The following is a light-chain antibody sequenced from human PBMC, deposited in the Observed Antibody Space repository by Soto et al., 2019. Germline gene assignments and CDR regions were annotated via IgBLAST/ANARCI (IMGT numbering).Light chain of an antibody. Sequence: QSVLTQPRSVSGSPGQSVTISCTGTSSDVGDYNYVSWYQQHPDKAPKLIMYDVFKRPSGVPDRFSGSKSGNTASLTISGLQAEDEGDYYCCSYAGSYTLLFGGGTKLTVL. V-gene: IGLV2-11*01. J-gene: IGLJ3*02. CDR1: SSDVGDYNY. CDR3: CSYAGSYTLL. CDR2: DVF.